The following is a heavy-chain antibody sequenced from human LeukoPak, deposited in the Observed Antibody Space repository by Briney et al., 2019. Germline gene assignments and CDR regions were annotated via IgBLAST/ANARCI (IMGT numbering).Heavy chain of an antibody. CDR3: ARVRPGQWLLRDAFDI. D-gene: IGHD5-12*01. V-gene: IGHV3-21*01. J-gene: IGHJ3*02. CDR2: ISTSSSYI. CDR1: GFTFSSYS. Sequence: PGGSLRLSCAASGFTFSSYSMNWVRQAPGKGLEWVSFISTSSSYIYYADSVKGRFTISRDSAKNSLYLQVNSLTAEDTAVYYCARVRPGQWLLRDAFDIWDQGTMVTVSS.